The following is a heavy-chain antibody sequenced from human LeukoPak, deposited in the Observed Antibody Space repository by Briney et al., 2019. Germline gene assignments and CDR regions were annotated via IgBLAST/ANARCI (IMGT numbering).Heavy chain of an antibody. V-gene: IGHV1-18*01. D-gene: IGHD3-3*01. CDR1: GYTFTIYG. Sequence: GASVKVSCKASGYTFTIYGISWVRQAPGQGLEWMGWISAYNGNTNYAQKLQGRVTMTTDTSTSTAYMELRSLRSDDTAVYYCARAHYDFWSGYLDYWGQGTLVTVSS. CDR3: ARAHYDFWSGYLDY. J-gene: IGHJ4*02. CDR2: ISAYNGNT.